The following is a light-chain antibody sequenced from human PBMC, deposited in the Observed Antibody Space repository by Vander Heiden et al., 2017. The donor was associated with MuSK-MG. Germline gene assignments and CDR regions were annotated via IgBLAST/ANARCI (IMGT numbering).Light chain of an antibody. CDR1: SSDVGAYDY. J-gene: IGLJ1*01. Sequence: QSALTQPRSVSGSPGQSVTISCTGTSSDVGAYDYVSWYQQHPGKVPKLIIYDINKWPSGVPTRFSGSKSGITASLTISGLQAEDEAEYYCCAFAGTFLVFGTGTEVTVL. V-gene: IGLV2-11*01. CDR3: CAFAGTFLV. CDR2: DIN.